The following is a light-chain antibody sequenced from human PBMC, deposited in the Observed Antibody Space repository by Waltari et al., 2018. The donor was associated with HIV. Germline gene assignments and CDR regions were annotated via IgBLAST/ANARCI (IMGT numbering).Light chain of an antibody. Sequence: QSALTQPASVPGSPGQSTTPPSTGASSDAASYHYVVWYQHHPGKSPELIIYDVSKRPSGVSNRFSGSKSGTPAPLTITGPQAEYDANYYCSSYTSIRTVVFGGGTNLPVL. CDR3: SSYTSIRTVV. CDR1: SSDAASYHY. V-gene: IGLV2-14*03. CDR2: DVS. J-gene: IGLJ2*01.